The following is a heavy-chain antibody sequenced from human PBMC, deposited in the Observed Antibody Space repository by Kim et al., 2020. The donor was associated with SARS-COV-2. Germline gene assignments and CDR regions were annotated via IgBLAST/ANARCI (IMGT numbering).Heavy chain of an antibody. D-gene: IGHD3-9*01. CDR2: INHSGST. CDR3: ARGRSQALRYFDWLP. CDR1: GGSFSGYY. Sequence: SETLSLTCAVYGGSFSGYYWSWIRQPQGKGLEWIGEINHSGSTNYNPSLKSRVTISVDTSKNQFSLTLSSVTAADTAVYYCARGRSQALRYFDWLPWGQGTLVTVSS. J-gene: IGHJ5*02. V-gene: IGHV4-34*01.